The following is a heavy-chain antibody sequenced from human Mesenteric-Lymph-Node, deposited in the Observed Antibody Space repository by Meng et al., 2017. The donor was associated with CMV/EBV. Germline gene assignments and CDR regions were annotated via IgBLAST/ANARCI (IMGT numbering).Heavy chain of an antibody. Sequence: GESLKISCATSGFIFTNAWMSWVRQAPGKGLEWVGRIQSKTDGGTTNYAAPVKGRFTVSRDDSKNTLYLQMNSLKTEDTAMYYCTTVIGFGGLDYWGQGALVTVSS. CDR3: TTVIGFGGLDY. V-gene: IGHV3-15*01. J-gene: IGHJ4*02. D-gene: IGHD3-16*01. CDR2: IQSKTDGGTT. CDR1: GFIFTNAW.